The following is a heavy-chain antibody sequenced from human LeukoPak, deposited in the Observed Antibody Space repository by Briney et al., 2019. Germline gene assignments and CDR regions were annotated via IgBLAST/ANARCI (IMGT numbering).Heavy chain of an antibody. J-gene: IGHJ3*02. CDR1: GGSISSGNYY. Sequence: PSETLSLTCTVSGGSISSGNYYWRWIRQPAGKGLEWIGRISTSGSTNYNPSLKSRVTISVDTSKNQLSLKLSSVTAADTAVYYCAGPYDSSGYYYNDAFDMWGQGTMVTVSS. V-gene: IGHV4-61*02. CDR3: AGPYDSSGYYYNDAFDM. CDR2: ISTSGST. D-gene: IGHD3-22*01.